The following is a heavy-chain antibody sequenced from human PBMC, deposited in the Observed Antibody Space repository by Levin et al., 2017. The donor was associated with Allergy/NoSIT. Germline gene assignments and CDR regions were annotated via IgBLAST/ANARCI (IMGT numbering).Heavy chain of an antibody. Sequence: SETLSLTCAISGDSVSSNSAAWNWIRQSPSRGLEWLGRTYYRSKWYNDYAVSVKSRITINPDTSKNQFSLQLNSVTPEDTAVYYCARESCSSTSCYRGYGSGSLYYWGQGTLVTVSS. D-gene: IGHD2-2*02. V-gene: IGHV6-1*01. CDR3: ARESCSSTSCYRGYGSGSLYY. CDR1: GDSVSSNSAA. J-gene: IGHJ4*02. CDR2: TYYRSKWYN.